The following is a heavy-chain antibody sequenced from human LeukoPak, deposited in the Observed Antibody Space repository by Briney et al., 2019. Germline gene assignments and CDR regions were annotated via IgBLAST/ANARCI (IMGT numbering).Heavy chain of an antibody. CDR3: VRDRKQWLVAKSYGVHPTAINYFDY. J-gene: IGHJ4*02. CDR2: ISSSGSTI. Sequence: GGSLRLSCAASGFTFSSYEMNWVRQAPGKGLEWVSYISSSGSTIYYADSVKGRFTISRDNAKNSLYLQMNSLRAEDTAVYYCVRDRKQWLVAKSYGVHPTAINYFDYWGQGTLVTVSS. CDR1: GFTFSSYE. V-gene: IGHV3-48*03. D-gene: IGHD6-19*01.